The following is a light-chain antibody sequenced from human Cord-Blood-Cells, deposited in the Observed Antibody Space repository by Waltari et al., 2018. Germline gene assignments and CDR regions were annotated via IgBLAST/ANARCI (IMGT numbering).Light chain of an antibody. CDR2: DAS. CDR1: QSVSSY. J-gene: IGKJ2*03. Sequence: EIVLTQSPATLSLFPGDRATLPCRASQSVSSYLAWYQQKPGQAPRLLIYDASNRATGIPARFSGSGSGTDFTLTISSLEPEDFAVYYCQQRSNWPPMYSFGQGTKLEIK. CDR3: QQRSNWPPMYS. V-gene: IGKV3-11*01.